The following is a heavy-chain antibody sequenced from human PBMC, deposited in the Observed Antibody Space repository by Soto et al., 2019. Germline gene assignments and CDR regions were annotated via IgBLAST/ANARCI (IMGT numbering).Heavy chain of an antibody. CDR1: GGSISSYY. CDR3: ARDRATYYGYDAFDI. V-gene: IGHV4-59*01. CDR2: IYYSGST. D-gene: IGHD3-3*01. Sequence: SETLSLTCTVSGGSISSYYWSWIRQPPGKGLEWIGYIYYSGSTNYNPSLKSRVTISVDTSKNQFSLKLSSVTAADTAVYYCARDRATYYGYDAFDIWGQGTMVTVS. J-gene: IGHJ3*02.